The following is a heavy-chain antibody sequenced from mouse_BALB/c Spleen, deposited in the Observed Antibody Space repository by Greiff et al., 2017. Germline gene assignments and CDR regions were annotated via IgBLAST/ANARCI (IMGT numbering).Heavy chain of an antibody. J-gene: IGHJ1*01. CDR3: ATPYGYGGYFDV. D-gene: IGHD2-14*01. Sequence: QVQLQQSGDDLVKPGTSVKLSCKASGYNFTSYWINWVKLRPGQGLEWIGDIYPGSGSTNYNEKFKSKATLTVDTSSSTAYMQLSSLASEDSALYYCATPYGYGGYFDVWGAGTTVTVSS. CDR2: IYPGSGST. V-gene: IGHV1-55*01. CDR1: GYNFTSYW.